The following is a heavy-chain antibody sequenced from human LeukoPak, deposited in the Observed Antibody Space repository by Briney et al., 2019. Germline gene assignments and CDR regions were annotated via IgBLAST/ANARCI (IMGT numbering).Heavy chain of an antibody. Sequence: PGGSLRLSCAASGFTFSDYYMTWIRQAPGKGLEWVSYITSSGSTIYYADSVKGRFTISRDNAKNSLYLQMNSLRAEDTAVYYCATGGPRLRWYTDYWGQGTLVTVSS. V-gene: IGHV3-11*01. CDR3: ATGGPRLRWYTDY. D-gene: IGHD4-23*01. CDR2: ITSSGSTI. J-gene: IGHJ4*02. CDR1: GFTFSDYY.